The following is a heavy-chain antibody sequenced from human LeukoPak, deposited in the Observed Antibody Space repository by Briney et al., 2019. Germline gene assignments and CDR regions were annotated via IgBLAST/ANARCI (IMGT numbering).Heavy chain of an antibody. D-gene: IGHD2-2*01. V-gene: IGHV3-21*01. CDR2: ISGGSNFI. Sequence: GGSLRLSCAASGFTFSSYSMNWVRQAPGKGLEWVSSISGGSNFIYYADSVRGRFTISRDNSKNSLYLQMNSLRAEDTAVYYCARFHCSSSSCSASRYYYYYMDVWGKGTTVTVSS. CDR3: ARFHCSSSSCSASRYYYYYMDV. J-gene: IGHJ6*03. CDR1: GFTFSSYS.